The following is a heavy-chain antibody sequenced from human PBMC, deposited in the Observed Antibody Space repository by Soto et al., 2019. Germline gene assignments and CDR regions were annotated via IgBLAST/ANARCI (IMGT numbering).Heavy chain of an antibody. J-gene: IGHJ3*02. Sequence: GGSRRRSWAASGFTFSSYLMSWVRQAPGKGLEWVANIKQDGSEKYYVDSVKGRFTISRDNAKNSRYLQMNSLRAEDTAVYYCARGVVPETTEEPSDAFDIWGQGTMVTVSS. V-gene: IGHV3-7*03. D-gene: IGHD2-2*01. CDR2: IKQDGSEK. CDR1: GFTFSSYL. CDR3: ARGVVPETTEEPSDAFDI.